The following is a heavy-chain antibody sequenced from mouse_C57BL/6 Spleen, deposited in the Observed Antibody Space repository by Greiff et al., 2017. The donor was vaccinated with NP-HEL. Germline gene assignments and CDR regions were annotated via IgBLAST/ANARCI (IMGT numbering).Heavy chain of an antibody. CDR3: IILPWYFDV. D-gene: IGHD2-1*01. CDR1: GFTFSSYA. Sequence: EVKLMESGEGLVKPGGSLKLSCAASGFTFSSYAMSWVRQTPEKRLEWVAYISSGGDYIYYADTVKGRFTISRDNARNTLYLQMSSLKSEDTAMYYCIILPWYFDVWGTGTTVTVSS. CDR2: ISSGGDYI. V-gene: IGHV5-9-1*02. J-gene: IGHJ1*03.